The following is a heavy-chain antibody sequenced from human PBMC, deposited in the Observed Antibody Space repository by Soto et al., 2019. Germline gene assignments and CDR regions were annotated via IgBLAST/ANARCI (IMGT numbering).Heavy chain of an antibody. V-gene: IGHV1-69*13. J-gene: IGHJ5*02. D-gene: IGHD3-10*01. CDR3: ARSMVRGPKLYSPFDP. Sequence: GSSVKVSCKASGGTFSSYAISWVRQAPGQGLEWMGGIIPIFGTASYAQKFQGRVTITADESTSTAYMELSSLRSEDTAVYYCARSMVRGPKLYSPFDPWGQGTLVTVSS. CDR2: IIPIFGTA. CDR1: GGTFSSYA.